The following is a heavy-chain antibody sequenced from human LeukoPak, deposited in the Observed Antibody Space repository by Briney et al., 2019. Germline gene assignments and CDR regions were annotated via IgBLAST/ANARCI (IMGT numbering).Heavy chain of an antibody. V-gene: IGHV4-59*01. CDR3: ARGHSYGYGWFDP. CDR1: GGSISSYY. D-gene: IGHD5-18*01. Sequence: SETLSLTCTVSGGSISSYYWSWSRQPPGKGLEWIGYIYSSGSTNYNPSLKSRVTISVDTSKNQFSLKLSSVTAAATAVYYCARGHSYGYGWFDPWGQGTLVTVSS. J-gene: IGHJ5*02. CDR2: IYSSGST.